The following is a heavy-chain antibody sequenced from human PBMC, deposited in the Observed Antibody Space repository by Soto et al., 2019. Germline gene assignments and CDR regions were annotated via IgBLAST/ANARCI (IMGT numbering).Heavy chain of an antibody. CDR2: SSGYNGNT. J-gene: IGHJ5*02. D-gene: IGHD2-21*02. Sequence: QVQLVQSGAEVKKPGASVKVSCKASGYTFTSYGISWVRQAPGQGLEWMGWSSGYNGNTNYAQKLQGRVTMTTDTSTRPAYMELRRLRSDDTAVYYWARDKGADCGGCCYSTWFDPWGQGTLVTVSS. CDR1: GYTFTSYG. V-gene: IGHV1-18*01. CDR3: ARDKGADCGGCCYSTWFDP.